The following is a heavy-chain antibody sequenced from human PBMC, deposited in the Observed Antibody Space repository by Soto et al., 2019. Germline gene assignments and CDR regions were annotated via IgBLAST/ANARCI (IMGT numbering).Heavy chain of an antibody. D-gene: IGHD2-15*01. J-gene: IGHJ4*02. CDR2: IIPIFGTA. CDR1: GGTFSSYS. V-gene: IGHV1-69*01. CDR3: ARDGGRHSGGIGY. Sequence: QVQLVQSGAEVNKPGSSVKVSCKASGGTFSSYSINWVRQAPGQGLEWMGEIIPIFGTANYAQKFQGRVTMTADESPSTAYMALSSLRSEDTAVYYCARDGGRHSGGIGYWGQGTMVTVSS.